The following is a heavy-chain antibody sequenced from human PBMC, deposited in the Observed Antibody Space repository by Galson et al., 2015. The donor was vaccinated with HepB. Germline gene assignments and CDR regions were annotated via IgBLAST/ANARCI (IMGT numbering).Heavy chain of an antibody. Sequence: SLRLSCAASAFTFSRYSMNWVRQAPGKGLEWVSFISSSSSYIYYADSVKGRFTISRDNAKNSLYLQMDSLRAEDTAVYYCARDPGFCSDGSCWENGMDVWGQGTTVTVSS. CDR2: ISSSSSYI. D-gene: IGHD2-15*01. CDR1: AFTFSRYS. CDR3: ARDPGFCSDGSCWENGMDV. J-gene: IGHJ6*02. V-gene: IGHV3-21*01.